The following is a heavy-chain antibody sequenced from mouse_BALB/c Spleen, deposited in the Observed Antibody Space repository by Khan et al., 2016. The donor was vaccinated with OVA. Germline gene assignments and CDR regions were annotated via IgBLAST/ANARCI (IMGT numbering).Heavy chain of an antibody. Sequence: QVQLKQSGAELAKPGASVKMSCKASGYTFTAYWVHWVKQRPGQGLEWIGYIDPSTDYTEYNQRFKDKATLTTDKSSSTAYMQLSSLTSEDSAVYYSARRGLYGILAYWGQGTLVTVSA. CDR2: IDPSTDYT. CDR1: GYTFTAYW. J-gene: IGHJ3*01. V-gene: IGHV1-7*01. D-gene: IGHD2-1*01. CDR3: ARRGLYGILAY.